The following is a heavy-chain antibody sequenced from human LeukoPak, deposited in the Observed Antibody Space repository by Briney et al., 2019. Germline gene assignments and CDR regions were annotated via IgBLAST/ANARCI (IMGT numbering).Heavy chain of an antibody. D-gene: IGHD3-10*01. J-gene: IGHJ3*02. V-gene: IGHV4-34*01. Sequence: SETLSLTCAVYGGSFSGYYWSWIRQPPGKGLEWIGEINHSGSTNYNPSLKSRVTISVDTSKNQFSLKLSSVTAADTAVYYCARALWFGDPGDAFDIWGQGTMVTVSS. CDR3: ARALWFGDPGDAFDI. CDR2: INHSGST. CDR1: GGSFSGYY.